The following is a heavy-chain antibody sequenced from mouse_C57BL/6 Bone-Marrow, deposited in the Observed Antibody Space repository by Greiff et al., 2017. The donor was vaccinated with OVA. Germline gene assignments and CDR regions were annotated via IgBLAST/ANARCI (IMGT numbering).Heavy chain of an antibody. CDR2: ISSGGSYT. J-gene: IGHJ4*01. V-gene: IGHV5-6*02. CDR1: GFTFSSYG. CDR3: ARRGAMDY. Sequence: EVMLVESGGDLVKPGGSLKLSCAASGFTFSSYGMSWVRQTPDKRLEWVATISSGGSYTYYPDSVKGRFTISRDNAKNTLYLQMSSRKSDDTAMYYCARRGAMDYWGQGTSVTVSS.